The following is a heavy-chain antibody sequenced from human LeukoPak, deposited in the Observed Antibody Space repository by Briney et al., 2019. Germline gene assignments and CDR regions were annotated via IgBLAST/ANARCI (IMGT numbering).Heavy chain of an antibody. CDR3: ARGAYYYDSSGYGD. CDR1: GYTFTGYY. CDR2: FDPNNGGT. J-gene: IGHJ4*02. D-gene: IGHD3-22*01. V-gene: IGHV1-2*06. Sequence: ASVKVSCKAFGYTFTGYYMHWVRQAPGQGLEWMGRFDPNNGGTSYAQKFQGRVTITRDTSVSTDYMELSSLRSDDTAVYYCARGAYYYDSSGYGDWGQGTLVTVSS.